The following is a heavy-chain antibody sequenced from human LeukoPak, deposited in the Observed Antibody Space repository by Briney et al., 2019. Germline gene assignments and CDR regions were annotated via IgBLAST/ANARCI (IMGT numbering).Heavy chain of an antibody. J-gene: IGHJ4*02. V-gene: IGHV4-39*01. CDR2: IYYSGRT. Sequence: PSETLSLTCTVSGGSISSSSYYWGWIRQPPGKGLEWIGSIYYSGRTYYNPSLKSRVTISVDTSKNQFSLKLSSVTAADTAVYYCARTGNSNYGGDYWGQGTLVTVSS. CDR1: GGSISSSSYY. D-gene: IGHD4-11*01. CDR3: ARTGNSNYGGDY.